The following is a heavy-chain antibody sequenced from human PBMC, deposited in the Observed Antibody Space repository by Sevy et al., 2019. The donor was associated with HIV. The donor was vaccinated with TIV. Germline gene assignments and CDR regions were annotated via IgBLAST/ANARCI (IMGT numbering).Heavy chain of an antibody. CDR3: ARGALSGSYGGPLDY. V-gene: IGHV3-13*01. D-gene: IGHD1-26*01. CDR1: GFTFSIYD. J-gene: IGHJ4*02. Sequence: GGSLRLSCEASGFTFSIYDMHWVRQATGKGLEWVSAINTVGDTYYPGSVKGRFTISRENAKNSLYLQMNSLRAGDTAVYYCARGALSGSYGGPLDYWGQGTLVTVSS. CDR2: INTVGDT.